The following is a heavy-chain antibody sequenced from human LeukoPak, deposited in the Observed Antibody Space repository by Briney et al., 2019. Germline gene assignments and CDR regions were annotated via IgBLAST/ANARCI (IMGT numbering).Heavy chain of an antibody. CDR1: GGTFSSYA. CDR2: IIPIFGTA. J-gene: IGHJ5*02. CDR3: ARTVVAASHWFDP. Sequence: ASVKVSCKASGGTFSSYAISWVRQAPGQGLEWMGGIIPIFGTANYAQKFQGRVTITADESTSTAYMELSSLRSEDTAVYYCARTVVAASHWFDPWGQGALVTVSS. D-gene: IGHD2-15*01. V-gene: IGHV1-69*13.